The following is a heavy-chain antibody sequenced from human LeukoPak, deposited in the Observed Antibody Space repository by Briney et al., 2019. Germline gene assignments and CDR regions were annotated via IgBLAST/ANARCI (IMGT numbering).Heavy chain of an antibody. CDR1: GYTFTGYY. V-gene: IGHV1-2*02. J-gene: IGHJ4*02. Sequence: ASVKVSCKASGYTFTGYYMHWVRQAPGQGLEWMGWINPNSGGTNYAQKFQGRVTMTRDTSISTAYMELSRLRSDDTAVYYCARVTAYCSTTSCHDYWGQGTLVTVSS. CDR3: ARVTAYCSTTSCHDY. CDR2: INPNSGGT. D-gene: IGHD2-8*01.